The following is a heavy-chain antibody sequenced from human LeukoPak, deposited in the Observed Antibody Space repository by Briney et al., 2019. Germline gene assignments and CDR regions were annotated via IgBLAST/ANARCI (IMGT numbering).Heavy chain of an antibody. CDR1: GYTFTGYY. CDR3: ARDGEEITIFGVAPAAD. Sequence: ASVKVSCKASGYTFTGYYMHWVRQAPGQGLEWMVWINPNSGGTSYAQKFQGRVTMTRDTSISTAYMELSRLRSDDTAVYYCARDGEEITIFGVAPAADWGQGTLVTVSS. V-gene: IGHV1-2*02. CDR2: INPNSGGT. J-gene: IGHJ4*02. D-gene: IGHD3-3*01.